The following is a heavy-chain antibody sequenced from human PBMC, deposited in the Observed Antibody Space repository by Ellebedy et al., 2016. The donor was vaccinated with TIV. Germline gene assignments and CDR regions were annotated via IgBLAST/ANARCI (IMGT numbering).Heavy chain of an antibody. J-gene: IGHJ4*02. CDR1: GYTFTNYY. D-gene: IGHD6-13*01. CDR2: INPSGGST. V-gene: IGHV1-46*01. Sequence: ASVKVSXKASGYTFTNYYMHWVRQAPGQGLEGMGIINPSGGSTSYAQKFQGRVAMTRDTSTSTIYMELSSLKSEDTAVYYCASIRTAGTSTGDFDYWGQGTLVTVSS. CDR3: ASIRTAGTSTGDFDY.